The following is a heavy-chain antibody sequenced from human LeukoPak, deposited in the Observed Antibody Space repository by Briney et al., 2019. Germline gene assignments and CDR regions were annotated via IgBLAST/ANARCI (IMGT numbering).Heavy chain of an antibody. CDR2: ISGSAHKI. D-gene: IGHD5-18*01. J-gene: IGHJ4*02. CDR3: AGRPTGYSSGYVY. V-gene: IGHV3-23*01. Sequence: PGGSLRLSCVVSGFTFSDYAMSWVRQAPEKGLDWVSVISGSAHKIRYADSVKGRFTISRDNSENTVYLQMNNLRAEDKALYYCAGRPTGYSSGYVYWGQGALVTVSS. CDR1: GFTFSDYA.